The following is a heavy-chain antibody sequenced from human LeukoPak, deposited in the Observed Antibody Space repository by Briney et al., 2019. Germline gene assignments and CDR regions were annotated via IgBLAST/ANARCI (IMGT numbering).Heavy chain of an antibody. CDR3: ETASWREGEGGAFDI. J-gene: IGHJ3*02. CDR2: VYPEDGET. V-gene: IGHV1-24*01. Sequence: GSSVKVSCKASGYTLTQLSMHWVRQAPGKGLEWIGGVYPEDGETIDAQKFQATVTMTEDTSTDTAYIELSSLTSEDTAVYYCETASWREGEGGAFDIWGQGTMVTVSS. CDR1: GYTLTQLS. D-gene: IGHD6-13*01.